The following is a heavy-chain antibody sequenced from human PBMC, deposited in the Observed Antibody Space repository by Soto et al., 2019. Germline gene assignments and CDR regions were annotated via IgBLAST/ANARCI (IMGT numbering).Heavy chain of an antibody. CDR1: GYTFTGYY. D-gene: IGHD2-15*01. CDR3: ARVGGGNDAFDI. J-gene: IGHJ3*02. V-gene: IGHV1-2*02. CDR2: INPNSGGT. Sequence: ASLKVSCKASGYTFTGYYMHWVRPAPRQGLEWMGWINPNSGGTNYAQKFQGRVTMTRDTSISTAYMELSRLRSDDTAVYYCARVGGGNDAFDIWGQGTMVTVSS.